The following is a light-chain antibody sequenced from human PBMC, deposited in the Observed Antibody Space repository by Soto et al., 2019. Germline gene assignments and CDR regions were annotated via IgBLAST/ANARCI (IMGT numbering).Light chain of an antibody. CDR2: GAL. V-gene: IGKV3-20*01. CDR3: QQYATSPLT. Sequence: EIVLTQSPGTLSLSPGERATLSCRASQTVRSRFLAWYQQKPGQAPRLLIYGALSRATGIPDRFSGSGSGTDFTLTISRLEPEDFALYYCQQYATSPLTFGGGTKVDIK. CDR1: QTVRSRF. J-gene: IGKJ4*01.